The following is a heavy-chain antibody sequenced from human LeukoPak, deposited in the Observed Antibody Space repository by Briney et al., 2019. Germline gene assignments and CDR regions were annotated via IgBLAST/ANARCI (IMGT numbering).Heavy chain of an antibody. CDR1: GFTFSSYE. CDR3: ARDAQWAFDF. D-gene: IGHD1-26*01. J-gene: IGHJ3*01. V-gene: IGHV3-48*03. CDR2: ISGSGSTI. Sequence: GGSLRLSCAASGFTFSSYEMNWVRQAPGKGLEWVSYISGSGSTIYYADSVKGRFTISTDNAKNSLYLQMSSLRDEDTAVYYCARDAQWAFDFWGQGTMVTVSS.